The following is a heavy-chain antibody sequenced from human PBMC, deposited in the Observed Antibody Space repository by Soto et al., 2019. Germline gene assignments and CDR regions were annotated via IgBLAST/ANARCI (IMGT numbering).Heavy chain of an antibody. CDR3: AMVGARYRASGGMDV. J-gene: IGHJ6*02. D-gene: IGHD5-12*01. V-gene: IGHV4-30-4*01. Sequence: PSETLSLTCSVSGGSISSGDYSWSWIRQPPGKGLEWIGFIYYSGSTYYNPSLKSRVTISVDTSKNQFSLRLSSVTAADTAVYYCAMVGARYRASGGMDVWGQGTTVTVSS. CDR1: GGSISSGDYS. CDR2: IYYSGST.